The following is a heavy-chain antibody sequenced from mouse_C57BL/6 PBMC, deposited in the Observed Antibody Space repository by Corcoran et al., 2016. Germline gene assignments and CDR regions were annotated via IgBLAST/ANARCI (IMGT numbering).Heavy chain of an antibody. J-gene: IGHJ3*01. CDR3: ACLDGSSKAWFAY. CDR1: GYTFTTYG. V-gene: IGHV9-3*01. CDR2: INTYSGVP. Sequence: QIQLVQSGPELKKPGETVKISCKASGYTFTTYGMSWVKQAPGKGLKWMGWINTYSGVPTYADDFKGRFAFSLETSARTAYLQINNLKNDDTSTYLCACLDGSSKAWFAYWAQGTLLTVSA. D-gene: IGHD1-1*01.